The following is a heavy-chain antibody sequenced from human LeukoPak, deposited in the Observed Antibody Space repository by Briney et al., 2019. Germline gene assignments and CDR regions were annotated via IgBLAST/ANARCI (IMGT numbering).Heavy chain of an antibody. CDR3: ARDYYGSGSYYFDY. D-gene: IGHD3-10*01. Sequence: SETLSLTCSVSGASISTYYWSWIRQPAGKGLEWIGRFHTSGSANYNPSLKSRVTMSVDRSKNQFSLRLTSLTAADTAVYYCARDYYGSGSYYFDYWGQGTLVTVSS. CDR1: GASISTYY. CDR2: FHTSGSA. V-gene: IGHV4-4*07. J-gene: IGHJ4*02.